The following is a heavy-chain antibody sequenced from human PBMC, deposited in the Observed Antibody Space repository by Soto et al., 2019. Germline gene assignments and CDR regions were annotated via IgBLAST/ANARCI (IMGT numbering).Heavy chain of an antibody. CDR3: AKTVARGSSGRYWLDY. CDR2: ISGSGGST. CDR1: GFTFSSYA. J-gene: IGHJ4*02. Sequence: GGSLRLSCAASGFTFSSYAMSWVRQAPGKGLEWVSAISGSGGSTYYADSVRGRFTISRDNSKNTLYLQMNSLRAEDTAVYYCAKTVARGSSGRYWLDYWGQGTLVTVSS. D-gene: IGHD6-19*01. V-gene: IGHV3-23*01.